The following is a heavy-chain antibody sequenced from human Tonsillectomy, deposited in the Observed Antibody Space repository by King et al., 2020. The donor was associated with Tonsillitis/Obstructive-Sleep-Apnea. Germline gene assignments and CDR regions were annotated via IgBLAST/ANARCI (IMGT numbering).Heavy chain of an antibody. CDR2: INHSGST. V-gene: IGHV4-34*01. Sequence: VQLQQWGAGLLKPSETLFLTCAVYGGSFSGYYWSWIRQPPGKGLEWIGEINHSGSTNYNPSLKSRVTISVDTSKNQFSLKVSSVTAADTAVYYCARVADVPTAILYYYYGMDVWGQGTTVTVSS. D-gene: IGHD2-2*02. CDR1: GGSFSGYY. CDR3: ARVADVPTAILYYYYGMDV. J-gene: IGHJ6*02.